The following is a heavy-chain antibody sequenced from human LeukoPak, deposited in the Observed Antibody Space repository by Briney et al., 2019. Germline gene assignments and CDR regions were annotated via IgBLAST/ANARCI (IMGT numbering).Heavy chain of an antibody. D-gene: IGHD6-13*01. CDR2: INPNSGGT. V-gene: IGHV1-2*02. CDR3: ARVLAGYSSSWYPGY. J-gene: IGHJ4*02. CDR1: GYTFTGYY. Sequence: ASVTVSCTASGYTFTGYYMHWVRQAPGQGLEWMGWINPNSGGTNYAQKFQGRVTMTRDTSISTAYMELSRLRSDDTAVYYCARVLAGYSSSWYPGYWGQGTLVTVSS.